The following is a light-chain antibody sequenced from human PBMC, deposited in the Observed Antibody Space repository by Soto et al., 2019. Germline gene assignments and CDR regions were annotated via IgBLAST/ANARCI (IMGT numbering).Light chain of an antibody. Sequence: EIVLTQSPATLSLSPGDRATLSCRASQFVSSSYLAWYQQRSGQPPRLLIYGASSRATGIPDRFTGSGSGTHFILTISRLEPEDFAVYYCQQYERSSFTFGPGTKVDIK. CDR1: QFVSSSY. CDR2: GAS. J-gene: IGKJ3*01. CDR3: QQYERSSFT. V-gene: IGKV3-20*01.